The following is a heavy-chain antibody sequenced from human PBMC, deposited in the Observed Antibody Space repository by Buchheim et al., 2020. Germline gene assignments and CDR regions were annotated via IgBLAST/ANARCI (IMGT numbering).Heavy chain of an antibody. D-gene: IGHD3-22*01. V-gene: IGHV3-30*18. J-gene: IGHJ5*02. CDR2: ISYDGSNK. Sequence: QVQLVESGGGVVQPGRSLRLSCAASGFTFSSYGMHWVRQAPGKGLEWVAVISYDGSNKYYADSVKGRFTISRDNSKNKPYLQMNSLRAEDTAVYYCAKDIALRRGSGYYYRDNWFDPWGQGTL. CDR3: AKDIALRRGSGYYYRDNWFDP. CDR1: GFTFSSYG.